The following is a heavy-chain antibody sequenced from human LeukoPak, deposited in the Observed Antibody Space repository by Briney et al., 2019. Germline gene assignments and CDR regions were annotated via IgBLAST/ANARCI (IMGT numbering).Heavy chain of an antibody. D-gene: IGHD5-18*01. CDR2: MNPNSGDT. CDR3: ARARGYNYGYVDY. Sequence: ASVKVSCKASGYTFTSYDINWVRQATGQELEWMGWMNPNSGDTGYAQNFQGRLNMTRNTSKSTAYMELSSLRSEDTAVYYCARARGYNYGYVDYWGQGTLVTVSS. CDR1: GYTFTSYD. V-gene: IGHV1-8*01. J-gene: IGHJ4*02.